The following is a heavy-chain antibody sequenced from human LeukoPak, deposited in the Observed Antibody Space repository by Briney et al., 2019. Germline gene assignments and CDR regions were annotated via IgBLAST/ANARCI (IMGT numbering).Heavy chain of an antibody. CDR3: AKQKGLDP. Sequence: PSETLSLTCTVSGGSISNYYWSWIRQPPGKGLEWIGYIYSSGSTDYNPSLKSRVTISVDTSKNQFSLELRSMTAADTAVYYCAKQKGLDPWGQGTLVTVSS. D-gene: IGHD1/OR15-1a*01. CDR1: GGSISNYY. CDR2: IYSSGST. V-gene: IGHV4-59*01. J-gene: IGHJ5*02.